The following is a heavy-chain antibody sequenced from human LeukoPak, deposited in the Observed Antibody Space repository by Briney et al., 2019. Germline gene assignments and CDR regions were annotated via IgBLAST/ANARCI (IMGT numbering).Heavy chain of an antibody. J-gene: IGHJ6*03. V-gene: IGHV1-69-2*01. CDR3: ATGSRTTGYYYYYMDV. D-gene: IGHD1-7*01. CDR1: GYTFTDYY. CDR2: VDPEDGET. Sequence: ASVKISCKVSGYTFTDYYMHWVQQAPGKGLEGMGLVDPEDGETIYAEKFQGRVTITADTSTDTAYMELSSLRSEDTAVYYCATGSRTTGYYYYYMDVWGKGTTVTVS.